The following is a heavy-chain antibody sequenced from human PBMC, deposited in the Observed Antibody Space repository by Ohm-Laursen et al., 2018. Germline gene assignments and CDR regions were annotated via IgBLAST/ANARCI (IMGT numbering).Heavy chain of an antibody. D-gene: IGHD2-2*01. CDR1: GFTFSSSW. Sequence: SLRLSCAASGFTFSSSWMHWVRQAPGKGLVWVSRINSEGSSISYADSVKGRFSISRDNAKSTLYLQMNSLRAEDTALYYCAKDYCSSTSCPYYYYGMDVWGQGTTVTVSS. V-gene: IGHV3-74*01. CDR2: INSEGSSI. J-gene: IGHJ6*02. CDR3: AKDYCSSTSCPYYYYGMDV.